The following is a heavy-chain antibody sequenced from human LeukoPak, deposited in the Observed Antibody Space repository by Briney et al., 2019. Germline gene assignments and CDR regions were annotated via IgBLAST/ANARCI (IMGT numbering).Heavy chain of an antibody. CDR2: INHSGST. J-gene: IGHJ5*02. Sequence: PSETLSLTCAVYGGSFSGYYWSWIRQPPGKGLEWIGEINHSGSTNYNPSLKSRVTISVDTSKNQFSLKLSSVTAADTAVYYCARVKLMAAAGTGWFDPWGQGTLVTVSS. D-gene: IGHD6-13*01. CDR1: GGSFSGYY. V-gene: IGHV4-34*01. CDR3: ARVKLMAAAGTGWFDP.